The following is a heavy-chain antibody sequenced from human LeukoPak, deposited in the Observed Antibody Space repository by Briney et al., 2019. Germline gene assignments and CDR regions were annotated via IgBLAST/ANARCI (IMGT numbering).Heavy chain of an antibody. CDR2: INPNSGGT. J-gene: IGHJ4*02. V-gene: IGHV1-2*02. CDR3: ASLSSSSWWDY. CDR1: GYTFTGCY. D-gene: IGHD6-13*01. Sequence: ASVKVSCEASGYTFTGCYMHWVRQAPGQGLEWMGWINPNSGGTNYAQKFQGRVTMTRDTSISTAYMELSRLRSDDTAVYYCASLSSSSWWDYWGQGTLVAVSS.